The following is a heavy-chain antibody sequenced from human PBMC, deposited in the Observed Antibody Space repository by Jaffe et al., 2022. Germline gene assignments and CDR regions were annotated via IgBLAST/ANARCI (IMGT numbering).Heavy chain of an antibody. Sequence: QVQVVQSGTEVKKPGASVKVSCKASGYTFMNYYIHWVRQAPGQGLEWMGIINPSGDSTTYAQKFQGRVTMTRDMSTSTVYMELTSLGSEDTAMYYCARDADIGYCGAGHCYAYNYLHPWGQGTLVTVSS. CDR1: GYTFMNYY. J-gene: IGHJ5*02. V-gene: IGHV1-46*01. D-gene: IGHD2-15*01. CDR2: INPSGDST. CDR3: ARDADIGYCGAGHCYAYNYLHP.